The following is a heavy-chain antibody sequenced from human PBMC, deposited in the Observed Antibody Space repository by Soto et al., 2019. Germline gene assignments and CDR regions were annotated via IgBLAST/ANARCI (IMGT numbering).Heavy chain of an antibody. CDR1: GGPISRGGYY. V-gene: IGHV4-31*03. J-gene: IGHJ6*03. CDR2: IYYSGST. CDR3: ARGPYGDYYYYYYMDV. D-gene: IGHD4-17*01. Sequence: SETLSLTCTVSGGPISRGGYYWSWIRQHPGKGLEWIGYIYYSGSTYYNPSLKSRVTISVDTSKNQFSLKLSSVTAADTAVYYCARGPYGDYYYYYYMDVWGKGTTVTVS.